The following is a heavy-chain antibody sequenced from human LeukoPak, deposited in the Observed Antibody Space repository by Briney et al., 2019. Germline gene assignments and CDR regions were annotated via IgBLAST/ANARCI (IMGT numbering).Heavy chain of an antibody. J-gene: IGHJ3*02. V-gene: IGHV1-46*01. Sequence: ASVKVSCKASGYTFTNYYMHWVRQAPGQGLEWMGLINPGGGNTNYAQNFQGRVTMTRDTSTSTVYMELSSLRSEDTASYYCAKGLLGVPGAYDIWGQGTLVSVSP. CDR1: GYTFTNYY. CDR3: AKGLLGVPGAYDI. CDR2: INPGGGNT. D-gene: IGHD3-16*01.